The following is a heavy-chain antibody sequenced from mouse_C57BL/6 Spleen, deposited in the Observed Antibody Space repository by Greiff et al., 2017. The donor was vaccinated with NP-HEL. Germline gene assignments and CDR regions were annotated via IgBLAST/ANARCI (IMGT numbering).Heavy chain of an antibody. J-gene: IGHJ4*01. CDR1: GFSLTSYG. D-gene: IGHD2-4*01. V-gene: IGHV2-6-1*01. CDR3: ARHDDYDGNAMDY. Sequence: VQRVESGPGLVAPSQSLSITCTVSGFSLTSYGVHWVRQPPGKGLEWLVVIWSDGSTTYNSALKSRLSISKDNSKSQVFLKMNSLQTDDTAMYYCARHDDYDGNAMDYWGQGTSVTVSS. CDR2: IWSDGST.